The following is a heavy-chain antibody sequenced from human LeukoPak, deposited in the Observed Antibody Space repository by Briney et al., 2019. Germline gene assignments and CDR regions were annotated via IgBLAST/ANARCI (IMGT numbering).Heavy chain of an antibody. Sequence: PGGPLRLSCAASGFTFSNYAMTWVRQTPGKGLEWVSVISGGGDYTYYADSVKGRFTISRDNSKNTLYLQMNSLRAEDTAVYYCAKRPSSSRPFDYWGQGTLVTVSS. V-gene: IGHV3-23*01. J-gene: IGHJ4*02. CDR2: ISGGGDYT. CDR1: GFTFSNYA. CDR3: AKRPSSSRPFDY. D-gene: IGHD6-6*01.